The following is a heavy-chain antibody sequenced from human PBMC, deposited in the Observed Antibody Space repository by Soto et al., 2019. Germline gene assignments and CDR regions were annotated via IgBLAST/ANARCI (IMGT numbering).Heavy chain of an antibody. J-gene: IGHJ4*02. Sequence: QVQLQESGPGLVNPSQTLSLTCTVSAGSISSGVYYWRWIRQHPGKGLEWIGYIYYSGSTYYNYYDPSLKSRVTISVDTSKNQFFLKLSSVTAADTAVYDCASTLLLWRKRTLVNASS. CDR2: IYYSGST. CDR3: ASTLLL. D-gene: IGHD2-15*01. V-gene: IGHV4-31*03. CDR1: AGSISSGVYY.